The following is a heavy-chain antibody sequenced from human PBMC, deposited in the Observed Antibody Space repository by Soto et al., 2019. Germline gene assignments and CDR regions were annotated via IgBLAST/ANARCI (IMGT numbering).Heavy chain of an antibody. CDR1: GYTFTSYA. CDR2: INAGNGNT. Sequence: ASVKVSCKASGYTFTSYAMHWVRQAPGQRLEWMGWINAGNGNTKYSQKFQGRVTITRDTSASTAYMELSSLRSEDTAVYYCARRGYDSSGYQYYFDYWGQGTLVTVSS. V-gene: IGHV1-3*01. D-gene: IGHD3-22*01. J-gene: IGHJ4*02. CDR3: ARRGYDSSGYQYYFDY.